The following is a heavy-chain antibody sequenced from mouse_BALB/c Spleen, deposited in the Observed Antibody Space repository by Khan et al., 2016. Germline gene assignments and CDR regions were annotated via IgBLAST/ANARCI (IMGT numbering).Heavy chain of an antibody. CDR3: GKWLLGAMDY. CDR1: GYTFSTHW. D-gene: IGHD2-3*01. CDR2: ILPGSGSV. J-gene: IGHJ4*01. V-gene: IGHV1-9*01. Sequence: QIQLVQSGAELMKPGASVKISCKATGYTFSTHWIEWVKQRPGHGLEWIGEILPGSGSVTYNEKFKDKATFTAETSSNTAYMQLSSLTSEDSAVYYCGKWLLGAMDYWGQGTSVTVSS.